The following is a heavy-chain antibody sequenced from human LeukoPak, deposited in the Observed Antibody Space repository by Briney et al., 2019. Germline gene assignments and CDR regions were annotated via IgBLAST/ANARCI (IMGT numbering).Heavy chain of an antibody. CDR1: GFAFSRSG. D-gene: IGHD6-13*01. V-gene: IGHV3-33*01. CDR3: ARDPKYSNSWFFDY. J-gene: IGHJ4*02. CDR2: VWYDGSNK. Sequence: GRSLRLSCAASGFAFSRSGVHWVRQAPGKGLEWVAVVWYDGSNKHYADSVKGRFTISRDNSNNTLYLQMNSLRAEDTAVYYCARDPKYSNSWFFDYWGQGTLVTVSS.